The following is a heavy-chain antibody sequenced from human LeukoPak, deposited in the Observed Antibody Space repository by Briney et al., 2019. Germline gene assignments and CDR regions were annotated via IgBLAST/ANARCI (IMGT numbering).Heavy chain of an antibody. CDR3: VRHEGRVNAQGPAYLQH. J-gene: IGHJ1*01. Sequence: PSETLSLTCTVSGGSISSNNYYWGWIRQSPGKGLEWIGSIYYSGSTYYNPSLKSRVTISVDTSKKQFSLKLSSLTAADTAVYFCVRHEGRVNAQGPAYLQHCGQGTLVTVSS. CDR1: GGSISSNNYY. D-gene: IGHD1-1*01. V-gene: IGHV4-39*01. CDR2: IYYSGST.